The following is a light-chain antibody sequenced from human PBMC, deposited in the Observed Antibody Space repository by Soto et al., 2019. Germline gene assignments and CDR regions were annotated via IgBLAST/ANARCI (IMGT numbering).Light chain of an antibody. Sequence: QSALTQPASVSGSPGQSITISCTGTSSDVGSYNLVSWHQQHPGKAPKLMIYEVSKRPSGVSNRFSGSKSGNTASLTISGLQAEDEADYYCCSYAGSPWVFGGGTKLTVL. CDR3: CSYAGSPWV. CDR2: EVS. J-gene: IGLJ3*02. V-gene: IGLV2-23*02. CDR1: SSDVGSYNL.